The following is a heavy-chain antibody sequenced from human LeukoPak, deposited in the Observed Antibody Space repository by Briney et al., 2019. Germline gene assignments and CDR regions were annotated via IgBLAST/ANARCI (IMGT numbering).Heavy chain of an antibody. D-gene: IGHD2-15*01. V-gene: IGHV4-4*02. CDR2: IYHSGST. CDR1: GGSISSSNW. J-gene: IGHJ3*02. CDR3: ASVVVVAATGAFDI. Sequence: SETLSFTCGASGGSISSSNWWSWVRQPPGKGLEWIGEIYHSGSTNYNPSLKSRVTISVDKSKTQFSLKLSAVTAADTAVYYCASVVVVAATGAFDIWGQGTMVTVSS.